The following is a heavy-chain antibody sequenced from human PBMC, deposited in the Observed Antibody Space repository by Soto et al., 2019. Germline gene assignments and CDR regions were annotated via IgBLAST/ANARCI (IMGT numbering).Heavy chain of an antibody. CDR1: GFTFSSYA. CDR3: AKGITRWGAFDC. CDR2: ISGSGSPT. D-gene: IGHD3-16*01. Sequence: EVPLLESGGGLVQPGGSLRLSCAVSGFTFSSYAMSWVRQAPGKGLEWVSGISGSGSPTHYADSVKGRFTISRDNSKNTLYLQMNSLKAEDTAVYYCAKGITRWGAFDCWGQGTLVTVSS. J-gene: IGHJ4*02. V-gene: IGHV3-23*01.